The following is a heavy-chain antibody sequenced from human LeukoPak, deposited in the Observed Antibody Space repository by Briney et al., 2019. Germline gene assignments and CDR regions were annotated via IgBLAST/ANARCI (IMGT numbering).Heavy chain of an antibody. D-gene: IGHD6-19*01. V-gene: IGHV1-18*01. CDR3: ARSRVKRYSSGWTFDY. CDR2: ISTYNGNI. Sequence: ASVKVSCKASNYTFTDYAITWVRQAPGQGLEWMGWISTYNGNIEYAQKFQGRVTMTTDTSTTTAYMELRSLRSDDTAVYYCARSRVKRYSSGWTFDYWGQGTLVTVSS. CDR1: NYTFTDYA. J-gene: IGHJ4*02.